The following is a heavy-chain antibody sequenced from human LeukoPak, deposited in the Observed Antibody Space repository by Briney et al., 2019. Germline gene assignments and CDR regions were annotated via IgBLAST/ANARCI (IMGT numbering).Heavy chain of an antibody. CDR3: ARAGYGDYYMDV. CDR1: GGSISSYY. Sequence: SETPSLTCTVSGGSISSYYWSWIRQPPGKGLEWIGYIYYSGSTNYNPSLKSRVTISVDTSKNQFSLKLSSVTAADTAVYYCARAGYGDYYMDVWGKGTTVTVSS. V-gene: IGHV4-59*01. D-gene: IGHD4-17*01. J-gene: IGHJ6*03. CDR2: IYYSGST.